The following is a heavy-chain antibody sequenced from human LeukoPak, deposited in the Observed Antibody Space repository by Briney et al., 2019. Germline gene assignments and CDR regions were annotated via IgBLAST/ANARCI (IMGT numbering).Heavy chain of an antibody. Sequence: SVKVSCKASGGTFSSYAISWVRQAPGQGLEWMGGIIPIFGTANYAQKFQGRVTITADESTSTAYMELSSLRSEDTAVYYCARGGFPGYSSSWFYWGQGTLVTVSS. CDR3: ARGGFPGYSSSWFY. CDR2: IIPIFGTA. CDR1: GGTFSSYA. D-gene: IGHD6-13*01. V-gene: IGHV1-69*01. J-gene: IGHJ4*02.